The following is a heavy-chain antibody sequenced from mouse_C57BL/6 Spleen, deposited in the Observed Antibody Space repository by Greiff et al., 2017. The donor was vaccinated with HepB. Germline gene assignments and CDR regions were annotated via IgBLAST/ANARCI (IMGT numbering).Heavy chain of an antibody. CDR3: TTDGYQGYFDV. D-gene: IGHD2-3*01. CDR2: IDPENGDT. V-gene: IGHV14-4*01. J-gene: IGHJ1*03. CDR1: GYAFSSYW. Sequence: VQLQQSGAELVKPGASVKISCKASGYAFSSYWMNWVKQRPEQGLEWIGWIDPENGDTEYASKFQGKATITADTSSNTAYLQLSSLTSEDTAVYYCTTDGYQGYFDVWGTGTTVTVSS.